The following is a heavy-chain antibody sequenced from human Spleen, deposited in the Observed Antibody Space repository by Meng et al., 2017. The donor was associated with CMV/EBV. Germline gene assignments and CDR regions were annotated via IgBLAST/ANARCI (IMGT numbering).Heavy chain of an antibody. Sequence: VTSHNCYWALIRPPPGQGLEWIGYVSYSGSTNYNPSLKSRVTISLATSMTQFSLKLRSVTAADSAVYYCARQLEDYVVEPPTRWFDPWGQGALVTVSS. CDR1: VTSHNCY. J-gene: IGHJ5*02. D-gene: IGHD3-16*01. V-gene: IGHV4-61*07. CDR3: ARQLEDYVVEPPTRWFDP. CDR2: VSYSGST.